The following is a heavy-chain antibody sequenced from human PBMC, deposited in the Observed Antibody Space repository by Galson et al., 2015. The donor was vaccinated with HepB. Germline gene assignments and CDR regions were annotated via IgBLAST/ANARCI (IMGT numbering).Heavy chain of an antibody. CDR2: IYPGDSDT. V-gene: IGHV5-51*03. J-gene: IGHJ3*01. Sequence: QSGAEVKKPGESLKISCKGFGYSFISSWIGWVRQMPGKGLEWMGIIYPGDSDTRYSPSFQGQVTISADKSVNTAYLQWSSLKASDTAMYYCVRGPTIVVVTEGDDTFDLWGQGTMVIVSS. CDR3: VRGPTIVVVTEGDDTFDL. D-gene: IGHD2-21*02. CDR1: GYSFISSW.